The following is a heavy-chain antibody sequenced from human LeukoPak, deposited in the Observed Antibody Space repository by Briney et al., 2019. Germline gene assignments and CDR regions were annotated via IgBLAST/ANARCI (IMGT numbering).Heavy chain of an antibody. CDR3: ARVVTVSYYFDY. D-gene: IGHD4-17*01. CDR2: ISSGSSTI. V-gene: IGHV3-48*01. Sequence: GGSLRLSCAASGFTFSTYSMNWVRQAPGKGLEWVSYISSGSSTIYYADSVKGRFTISRDNAKNSLYLQMNSLRAEDTAVYYCARVVTVSYYFDYWGQGTLVTVSS. CDR1: GFTFSTYS. J-gene: IGHJ4*02.